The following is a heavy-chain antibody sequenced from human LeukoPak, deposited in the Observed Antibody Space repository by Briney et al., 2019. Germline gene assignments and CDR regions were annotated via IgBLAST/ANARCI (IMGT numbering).Heavy chain of an antibody. CDR3: AKSHYDYVWGSYLDY. V-gene: IGHV3-23*01. J-gene: IGHJ4*02. CDR1: GFTFSSYA. CDR2: ISGSGSST. D-gene: IGHD3-16*02. Sequence: GGSLRLSCATSGFTFSSYAMSWVRQAPGKGLEWVSAISGSGSSTYYVDSVKGRFTISRENSKNTLYLQMNSLRAEDTAVYYCAKSHYDYVWGSYLDYWGQGTLVTVSS.